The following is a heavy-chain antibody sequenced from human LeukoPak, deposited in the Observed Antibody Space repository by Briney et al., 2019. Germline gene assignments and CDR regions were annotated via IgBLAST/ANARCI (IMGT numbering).Heavy chain of an antibody. CDR1: GFTVSSNY. V-gene: IGHV3-66*01. J-gene: IGHJ3*02. Sequence: GGSLRLSCAASGFTVSSNYMSWVRQAPGKGLEWVSVIYSGGSTYYADSVKGRFTISRDNSKNTLYLQMNSLRAEDTAVYYCARVSYGYSYGQEAFDIWGQGTMVTVSS. CDR3: ARVSYGYSYGQEAFDI. D-gene: IGHD5-18*01. CDR2: IYSGGST.